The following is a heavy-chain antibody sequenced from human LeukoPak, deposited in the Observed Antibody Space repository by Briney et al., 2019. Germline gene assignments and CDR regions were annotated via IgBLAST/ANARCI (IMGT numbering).Heavy chain of an antibody. Sequence: TGGSLRLSCAASGFTFSSYEMNWVRQAPGKGLEWVSYISSSGSTIYYADSVKGRFTISRDNPKKSLYLQMNSLRAEDTAVYYCARGATTTRFGRFDPWGQGTLVTVSS. D-gene: IGHD4-17*01. CDR1: GFTFSSYE. CDR3: ARGATTTRFGRFDP. CDR2: ISSSGSTI. V-gene: IGHV3-48*03. J-gene: IGHJ5*02.